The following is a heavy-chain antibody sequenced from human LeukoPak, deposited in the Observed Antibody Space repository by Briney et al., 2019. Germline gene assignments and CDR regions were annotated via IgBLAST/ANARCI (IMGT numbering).Heavy chain of an antibody. Sequence: ASVKVSCKASGYTFTGYYMHWVRQAPGQGLEWMGWMNPNSGNTGYAQKFQGRVTMTRNTSISTAYMELSSLRSEDTAVYYCAIQPSGSYSDYWGQGTLVTVSS. D-gene: IGHD1-26*01. V-gene: IGHV1-8*02. CDR3: AIQPSGSYSDY. CDR1: GYTFTGYY. CDR2: MNPNSGNT. J-gene: IGHJ4*02.